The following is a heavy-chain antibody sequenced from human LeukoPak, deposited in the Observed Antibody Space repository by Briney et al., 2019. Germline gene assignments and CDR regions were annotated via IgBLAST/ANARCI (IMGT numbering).Heavy chain of an antibody. D-gene: IGHD6-19*01. CDR3: ARDIAVAGNDY. CDR1: GYTFTSYY. V-gene: IGHV1-46*01. CDR2: INPSGGST. J-gene: IGHJ4*02. Sequence: ASVKVSCKASGYTFTSYYMHWVRQAPGQGLEWMGIINPSGGSTSYAQKFQGRVTMTRDTSISTAYMELSRLSSDDTAVYYCARDIAVAGNDYWGQGTLVTVSS.